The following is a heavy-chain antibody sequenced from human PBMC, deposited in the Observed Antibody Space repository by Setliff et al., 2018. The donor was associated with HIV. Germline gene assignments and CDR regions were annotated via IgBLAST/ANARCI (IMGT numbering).Heavy chain of an antibody. V-gene: IGHV1-8*01. J-gene: IGHJ4*02. D-gene: IGHD2-21*01. Sequence: GASVKVSCKTFGYSFTAYQINWVRQATGQALEWMAWMNPSTGEVGYAQKFQGRLAMTRASSANIAYMELRGLRSEDTAIYYCARPSHVYGDNGPLGYWGQGTLVTVS. CDR1: GYSFTAYQ. CDR3: ARPSHVYGDNGPLGY. CDR2: MNPSTGEV.